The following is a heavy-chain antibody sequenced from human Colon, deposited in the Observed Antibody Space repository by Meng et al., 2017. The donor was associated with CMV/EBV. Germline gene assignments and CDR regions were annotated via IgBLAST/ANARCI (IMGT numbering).Heavy chain of an antibody. D-gene: IGHD7-27*01. Sequence: GGSLRLSCEASRFTFSGYGMHWVRQAPGKGLEWVSFISYDGSNEYYADSVKGRFTISRDNSKTTLYLQMNSLTTEDAAVYYCAKDWHWGTPDYGMNVWGQGSTVTVSS. CDR3: AKDWHWGTPDYGMNV. CDR2: ISYDGSNE. V-gene: IGHV3-30*02. J-gene: IGHJ6*02. CDR1: RFTFSGYG.